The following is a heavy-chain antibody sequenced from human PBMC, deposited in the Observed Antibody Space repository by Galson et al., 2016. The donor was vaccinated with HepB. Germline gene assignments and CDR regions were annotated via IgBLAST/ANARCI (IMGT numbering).Heavy chain of an antibody. CDR3: ARVSLVTANIWTWSAVEY. V-gene: IGHV6-1*01. CDR1: GDSVSSNSAA. CDR2: TYYRSNWHY. J-gene: IGHJ4*02. Sequence: CAISGDSVSSNSAAWHWIRQSPSRGLEWLGRTYYRSNWHYDYAVSVTGRITINPDTSKNQFSLQLNSMTPEDTAVSYCARVSLVTANIWTWSAVEYWGQGALVTVSS. D-gene: IGHD1-20*01.